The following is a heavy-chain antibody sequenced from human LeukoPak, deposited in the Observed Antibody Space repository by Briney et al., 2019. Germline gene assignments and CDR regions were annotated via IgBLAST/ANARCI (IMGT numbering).Heavy chain of an antibody. CDR3: AREVLRFLGVYYMDV. Sequence: PSETLSLACTVSGGSISSSSYYWGWIRQPPGKGLEWIGSIYYSGSTYYNPSLKSRVTISVDTSKNQFSLKLSSVTAADTAVYYCAREVLRFLGVYYMDVWGKGTTVTVSS. V-gene: IGHV4-39*07. CDR1: GGSISSSSYY. CDR2: IYYSGST. J-gene: IGHJ6*03. D-gene: IGHD3-3*01.